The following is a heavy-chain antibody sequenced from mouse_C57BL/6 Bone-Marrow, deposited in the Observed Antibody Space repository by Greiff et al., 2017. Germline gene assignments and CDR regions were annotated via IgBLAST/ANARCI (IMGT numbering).Heavy chain of an antibody. CDR2: IHPNSGST. D-gene: IGHD2-2*01. V-gene: IGHV1-64*01. Sequence: QVQLQQPGAELVKPGASVKLSCKASGHTFTSYWMHWVKQRPGQGLEWIGMIHPNSGSTNYNEKFKSKATLTVDKSSSTAYMQLSSLTSEDSAVYYCAPFMVTTRAYWGQGTLVTVSA. CDR3: APFMVTTRAY. CDR1: GHTFTSYW. J-gene: IGHJ3*01.